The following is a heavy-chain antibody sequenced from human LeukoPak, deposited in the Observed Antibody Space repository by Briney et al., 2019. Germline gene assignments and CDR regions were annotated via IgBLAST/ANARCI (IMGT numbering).Heavy chain of an antibody. D-gene: IGHD2-2*02. CDR2: INHSGST. CDR1: GGSFSGYY. CDR3: ARVRRYCSSTSCYRGYYYYGMDV. Sequence: PSETLSLTCAVYGGSFSGYYWSWIRQPPGKGMEWIGEINHSGSTNYNPSLKSRVTISVDTSKNQFSLKLSSVTAADTAVYYCARVRRYCSSTSCYRGYYYYGMDVWGQGTTVTVSS. V-gene: IGHV4-34*01. J-gene: IGHJ6*02.